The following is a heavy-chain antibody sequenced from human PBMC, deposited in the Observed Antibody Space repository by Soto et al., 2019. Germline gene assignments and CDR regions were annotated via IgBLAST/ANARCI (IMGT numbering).Heavy chain of an antibody. D-gene: IGHD3-10*01. V-gene: IGHV1-3*01. CDR3: ARGRVFRGVTTSVPHDF. CDR2: INAGGGDT. Sequence: QVQLVQSGAEVKKPGASVKVSCKTSGYTFTTYAMHWVRQAPGQRLEWMGWINAGGGDTKYSQRFQGRVTISRDTSASTVYMELSSLTPEDTAVYYCARGRVFRGVTTSVPHDFWGQGTLVTVSS. J-gene: IGHJ4*02. CDR1: GYTFTTYA.